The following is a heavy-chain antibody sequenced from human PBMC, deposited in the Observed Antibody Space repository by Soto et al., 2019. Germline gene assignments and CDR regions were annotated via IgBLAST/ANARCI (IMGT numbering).Heavy chain of an antibody. CDR3: AKDLTLYSSSWSTDYYYYGMDV. J-gene: IGHJ6*02. D-gene: IGHD6-13*01. CDR2: ISGSGGST. CDR1: GFTFSSYA. V-gene: IGHV3-23*01. Sequence: EVQLLESGGGLVQPGGSLRLSCAASGFTFSSYAMSWVRQAPGKGLEWVSAISGSGGSTYYADSVKGRFTISRDNSKNTLYLQMNSLRAEDTAVYYCAKDLTLYSSSWSTDYYYYGMDVWGQGTTVTVSS.